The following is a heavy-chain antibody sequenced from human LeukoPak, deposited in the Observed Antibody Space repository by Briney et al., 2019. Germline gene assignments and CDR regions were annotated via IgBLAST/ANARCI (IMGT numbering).Heavy chain of an antibody. CDR2: INHSGST. J-gene: IGHJ5*02. CDR1: GGSFSGYY. D-gene: IGHD6-19*01. Sequence: SETLSLTCAVYGGSFSGYYWSWLRQPPGKGLEWIGEINHSGSTNYNPSLKSRVTISVDTSKNQFSLKLSSVTAADTAVHYCARGLKAVAGFWNWFDPWGQGTLVTVSS. CDR3: ARGLKAVAGFWNWFDP. V-gene: IGHV4-34*01.